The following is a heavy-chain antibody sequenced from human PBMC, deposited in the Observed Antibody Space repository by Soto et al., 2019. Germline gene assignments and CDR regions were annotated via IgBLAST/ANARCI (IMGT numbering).Heavy chain of an antibody. CDR1: GFSLSTIGVG. V-gene: IGHV2-5*02. D-gene: IGHD3-16*01. J-gene: IGHJ3*01. Sequence: QITLMESGPTLVKPTQTLTLTCTFSGFSLSTIGVGVGWIRXXPGKALEWLALIYWDDDRRYNPSLKNRLTMTKDXXXXQVXXXXXXXXXXXXXXXYXXXXXITXXGVGXNDAFDVWGQGIMVTVSS. CDR2: IYWDDDR. CDR3: XXXXITXXGVGXNDAFDV.